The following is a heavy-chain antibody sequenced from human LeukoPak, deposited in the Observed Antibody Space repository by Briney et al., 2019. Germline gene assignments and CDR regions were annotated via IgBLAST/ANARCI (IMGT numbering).Heavy chain of an antibody. Sequence: GASVKVSCKASRYTFTSYGISWVRQAPGQGLEWMGWISAYNGNTNYAQKLQGRVTMTTDTSTSTAYMELRSLRSDDTAVYYCARQQQWLVGGNWFDPWGQGTLVTVSS. CDR3: ARQQQWLVGGNWFDP. CDR1: RYTFTSYG. V-gene: IGHV1-18*01. D-gene: IGHD6-19*01. CDR2: ISAYNGNT. J-gene: IGHJ5*02.